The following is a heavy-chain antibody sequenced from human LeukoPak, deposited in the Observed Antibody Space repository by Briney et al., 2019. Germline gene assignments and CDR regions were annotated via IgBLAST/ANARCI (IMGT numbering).Heavy chain of an antibody. Sequence: GASVKVSCKASGYNFTNYGIIWVRQTPGQGLQWMGWISAHNGNTNYAQKLQGRVTLTTDTSTSTVYMELRSLTSDDTAVYYCAGAETTLLLNYWGQGILVTVSS. V-gene: IGHV1-18*01. CDR1: GYNFTNYG. D-gene: IGHD4-11*01. CDR2: ISAHNGNT. J-gene: IGHJ4*02. CDR3: AGAETTLLLNY.